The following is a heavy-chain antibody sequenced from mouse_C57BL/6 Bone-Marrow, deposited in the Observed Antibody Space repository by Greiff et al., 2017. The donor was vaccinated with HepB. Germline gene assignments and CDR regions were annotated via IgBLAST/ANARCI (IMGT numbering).Heavy chain of an antibody. J-gene: IGHJ3*01. CDR3: TVMTTVVGAY. CDR2: IDPGNGDT. D-gene: IGHD1-1*01. Sequence: VQLKQSGAELVRPGASVKLSCTASGFTFTDYYMHWVKQRPEQGLEWIGWIDPGNGDTEYASKFQGKATITADTSSNTAYLQLSSLTSEDTAVYYCTVMTTVVGAYWGQGTRVTVSA. CDR1: GFTFTDYY. V-gene: IGHV14-4*01.